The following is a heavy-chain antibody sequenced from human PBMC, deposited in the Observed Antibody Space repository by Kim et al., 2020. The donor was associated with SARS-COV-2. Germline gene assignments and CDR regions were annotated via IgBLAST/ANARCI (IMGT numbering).Heavy chain of an antibody. D-gene: IGHD3-22*01. CDR2: ISGSGGST. Sequence: GGSLRLSCAASGFTFSSYAMSWVRQAPGKGLEWVSAISGSGGSTYYADSVKGRFTISRDNSKNTLYLQMNSLRAEDTAVYYCAKDGYAGYYDSSGYYGSNRFDPRGQGTLVTVSS. CDR3: AKDGYAGYYDSSGYYGSNRFDP. J-gene: IGHJ5*02. V-gene: IGHV3-23*01. CDR1: GFTFSSYA.